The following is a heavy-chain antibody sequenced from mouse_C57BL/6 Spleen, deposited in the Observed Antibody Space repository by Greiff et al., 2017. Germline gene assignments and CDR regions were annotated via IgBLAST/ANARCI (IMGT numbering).Heavy chain of an antibody. J-gene: IGHJ4*01. CDR2: ISSGGSYT. V-gene: IGHV5-6*01. CDR1: GFTFSSYG. Sequence: VQLVESGGDLVKPGGSLKLSCAASGFTFSSYGMSWVRQTPDKRLEWVATISSGGSYTYYPDSVKGRFTISRDNAKNTLYLQMSSLKSEDTAMYYCARRGRGGYYAMDYWGQGTSVTVSS. D-gene: IGHD1-1*02. CDR3: ARRGRGGYYAMDY.